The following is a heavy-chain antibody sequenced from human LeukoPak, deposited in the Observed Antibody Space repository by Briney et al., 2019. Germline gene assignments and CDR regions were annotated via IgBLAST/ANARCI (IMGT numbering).Heavy chain of an antibody. D-gene: IGHD2-2*02. CDR1: GGSISSYY. Sequence: PSETLSLTCTVSGGSISSYYWSWIRQPPGKGLEWIGEINHSGSTNYNPSLKSRVTISVDTSKNQFSLKLSSVTAADTAVYYCARDQEDIVVVPAAIQVPYYYYYMDVWGKGTTVTVSS. J-gene: IGHJ6*03. CDR2: INHSGST. V-gene: IGHV4-34*01. CDR3: ARDQEDIVVVPAAIQVPYYYYYMDV.